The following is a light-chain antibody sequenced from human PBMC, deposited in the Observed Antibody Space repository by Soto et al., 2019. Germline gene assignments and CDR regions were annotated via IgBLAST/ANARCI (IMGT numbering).Light chain of an antibody. CDR3: AAWDVSLNGHV. V-gene: IGLV1-44*01. CDR2: TTN. J-gene: IGLJ1*01. Sequence: QSVLTQPHSASGTPGQRVTISCSGSSSNIGTSSVHWFQQLPGTAPKLLISTTNQRPSGVPERFSGSKSGTSASLAISGLQSEDEADYYCAAWDVSLNGHVFGTGTKVTV. CDR1: SSNIGTSS.